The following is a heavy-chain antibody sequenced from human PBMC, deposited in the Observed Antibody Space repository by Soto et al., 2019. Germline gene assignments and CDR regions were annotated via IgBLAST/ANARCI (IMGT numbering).Heavy chain of an antibody. D-gene: IGHD6-19*01. CDR3: ARHNEAVAAVH. Sequence: LKISCQTSGYSFASYWIGWVRQTPGKGLEWVGVFYLGDSDTRYSPSFEGQVTFSVDKTHTTAYLQWDSLKASDSAMYFCARHNEAVAAVHWGRGALVTVSS. V-gene: IGHV5-51*01. J-gene: IGHJ4*01. CDR1: GYSFASYW. CDR2: FYLGDSDT.